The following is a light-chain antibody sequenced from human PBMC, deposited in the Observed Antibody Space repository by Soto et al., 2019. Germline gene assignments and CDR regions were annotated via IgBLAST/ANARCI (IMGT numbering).Light chain of an antibody. CDR1: QSISSR. V-gene: IGKV1-5*03. Sequence: DIQMTQSPPTLSASVGDRVTISCRASQSISSRLAWYQQKPGKAPRLLIYKASVLESGVPSRFSGSILSGTEFTLTISSLQPDDFATYYCQHYNLYSTFGPWTTVDIK. CDR2: KAS. CDR3: QHYNLYST. J-gene: IGKJ3*01.